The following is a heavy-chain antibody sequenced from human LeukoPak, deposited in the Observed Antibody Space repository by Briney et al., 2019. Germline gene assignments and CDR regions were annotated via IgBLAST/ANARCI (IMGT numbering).Heavy chain of an antibody. CDR1: GYTFTSYG. CDR2: ISAYNGNT. V-gene: IGHV1-18*01. J-gene: IGHJ6*03. D-gene: IGHD3-22*01. Sequence: EASMKVSCKASGYTFTSYGISWVRQAPGQGLEWMGWISAYNGNTNYAQKLQGRVTMTTDTSTSTAYMELRSLRSDDTAVYYCARYPMIVVVNYYYYYMDVWGKGTTVTVSS. CDR3: ARYPMIVVVNYYYYYMDV.